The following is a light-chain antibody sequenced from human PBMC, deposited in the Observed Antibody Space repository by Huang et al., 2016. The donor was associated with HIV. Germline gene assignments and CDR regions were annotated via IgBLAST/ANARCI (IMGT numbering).Light chain of an antibody. CDR1: QSIGDY. Sequence: DIQMTQSPSSLSASVGDRVTITCRTSQSIGDYLNWYQQKPGSAPKLLIYRSSILHSGVPSRFRGTGSGTDFTLTGSGLQFEDFATYYCQQSHSSPLTFGPGTKVDI. CDR3: QQSHSSPLT. J-gene: IGKJ3*01. V-gene: IGKV1-39*01. CDR2: RSS.